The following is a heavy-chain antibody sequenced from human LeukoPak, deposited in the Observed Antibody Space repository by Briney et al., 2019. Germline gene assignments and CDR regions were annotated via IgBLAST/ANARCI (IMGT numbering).Heavy chain of an antibody. V-gene: IGHV4-4*07. Sequence: PSETLSLTCTVSGGSISSYYWSWIRQPAGKGLEWIGRIYTSGSTNYNPSLKSRVTMSVDTSKNQFSLKLSSVTAADTAVYYCAGYDRDGYNEEAFDIWGQGTMVTVSS. J-gene: IGHJ3*02. CDR2: IYTSGST. CDR1: GGSISSYY. CDR3: AGYDRDGYNEEAFDI. D-gene: IGHD5-24*01.